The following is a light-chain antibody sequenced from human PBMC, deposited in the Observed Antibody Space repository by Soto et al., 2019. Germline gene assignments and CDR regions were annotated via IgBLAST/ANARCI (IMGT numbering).Light chain of an antibody. CDR1: QIISSW. V-gene: IGKV1-5*01. CDR3: QQYNSQGT. CDR2: DAS. Sequence: DIQMTQSPSTLSASVGDRVTITCRASQIISSWLAWYQQKPGKAPKLLIYDASSLESGVPSRFSGSGSGTEFTLTISSLQPDDFATYYCQQYNSQGTFGQGTKVEIK. J-gene: IGKJ1*01.